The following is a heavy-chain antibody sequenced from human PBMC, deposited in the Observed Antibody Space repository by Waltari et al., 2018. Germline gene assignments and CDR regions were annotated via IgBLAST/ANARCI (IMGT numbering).Heavy chain of an antibody. Sequence: QVQLQQWGAGLLKPSETLSLTCAVYGGSFSGYYWSWIRQPPGKGLEWIGEINHSGSTNYNPSLKSRVTISVDTSKNQFSLKLSSVTAADTAVYYCARGPLRITIFGVVISYYYYGMDVWGQGTTVTVSS. CDR2: INHSGST. J-gene: IGHJ6*02. V-gene: IGHV4-34*01. CDR1: GGSFSGYY. CDR3: ARGPLRITIFGVVISYYYYGMDV. D-gene: IGHD3-3*01.